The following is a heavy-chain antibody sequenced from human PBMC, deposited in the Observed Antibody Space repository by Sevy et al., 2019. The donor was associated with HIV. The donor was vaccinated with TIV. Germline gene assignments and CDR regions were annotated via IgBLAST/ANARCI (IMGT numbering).Heavy chain of an antibody. D-gene: IGHD5-18*01. CDR3: VRDNLRYTYGYVSV. CDR1: GFTISNYW. CDR2: ITRDGSST. Sequence: GGSLRLSCATSGFTISNYWMHWVRLLPGKGLEWVLRITRDGSSTSYADSVKGRFTISRDNAKNTLHLQMISLRAEDSAVYYCVRDNLRYTYGYVSVWGQGSLVTVSS. J-gene: IGHJ4*02. V-gene: IGHV3-74*01.